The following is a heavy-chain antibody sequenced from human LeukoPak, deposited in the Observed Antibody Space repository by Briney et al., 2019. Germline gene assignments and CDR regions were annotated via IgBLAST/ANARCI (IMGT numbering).Heavy chain of an antibody. CDR1: GYTFTSYG. D-gene: IGHD3-10*01. V-gene: IGHV1-18*01. J-gene: IGHJ3*02. Sequence: GASVKVSCKASGYTFTSYGISWVRQAPGQGLEWMGWISAYNGNTNYAQKLQGRVTMTTDTSTSTAYMELRSLRSDDTAVYYCARGGVDYYGSGSGPHAFDIWGQGTMVTVSP. CDR3: ARGGVDYYGSGSGPHAFDI. CDR2: ISAYNGNT.